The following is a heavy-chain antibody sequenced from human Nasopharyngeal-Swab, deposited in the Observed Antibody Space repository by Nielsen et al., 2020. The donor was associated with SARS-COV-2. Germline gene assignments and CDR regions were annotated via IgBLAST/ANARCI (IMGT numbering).Heavy chain of an antibody. D-gene: IGHD6-13*01. CDR1: GGSFSGYY. J-gene: IGHJ4*02. CDR2: INHSGST. CDR3: ARGQGIAAAAPFDY. V-gene: IGHV4-34*01. Sequence: SETLSLTCAVYGGSFSGYYWSWIRQPPGKGLEWIGEINHSGSTNYNPSLKSRVTISVDTSKNQFSLKLNSVTAADTAAYYCARGQGIAAAAPFDYWGQGTLVTVSS.